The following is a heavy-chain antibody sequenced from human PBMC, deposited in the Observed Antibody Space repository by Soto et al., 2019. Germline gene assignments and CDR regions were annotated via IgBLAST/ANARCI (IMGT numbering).Heavy chain of an antibody. D-gene: IGHD1-7*01. CDR1: GGSISSYY. V-gene: IGHV4-59*08. CDR2: IYYSGST. CDR3: ARLLTGPRDYFDY. J-gene: IGHJ4*02. Sequence: SETLSLTCTVSGGSISSYYWSWIRQPPGKGLEWIGYIYYSGSTNYNPSLKSRVTISVDTSKNQFSLKLSSVTAADTAVYYCARLLTGPRDYFDYWGQGTLLTVSS.